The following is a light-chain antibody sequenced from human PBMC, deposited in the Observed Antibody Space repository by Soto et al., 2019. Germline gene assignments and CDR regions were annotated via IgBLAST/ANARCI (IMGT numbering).Light chain of an antibody. CDR2: AAS. J-gene: IGKJ1*01. Sequence: DIQMTQSPSSLSASVGASVTISCRASQSITNSLNWYQQNPGEAPRLLIYAASTLQSGVSSRFSGSGSGTDFTLTISSLQPEDFATYFCQHTGTFGPGTKVEI. CDR3: QHTGT. CDR1: QSITNS. V-gene: IGKV1-39*01.